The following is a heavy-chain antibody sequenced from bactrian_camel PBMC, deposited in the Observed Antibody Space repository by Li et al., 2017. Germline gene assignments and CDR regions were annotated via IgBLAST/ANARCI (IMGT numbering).Heavy chain of an antibody. Sequence: HVQLVESGGGSALAGGSVRLSCAASGYTFNTYSWFRQAPGKEREGVAAIDTGDGSTYYLNSVEGRFTISHDNAKNTLYLQMNSLKPEDTAMYYCAADSGDPLWLGCSGTDFTYWGQGTQVTVS. J-gene: IGHJ6*01. CDR3: AADSGDPLWLGCSGTDFTY. CDR1: GYTFNTYS. CDR2: IDTGDGST. V-gene: IGHV3S1*01. D-gene: IGHD1*01.